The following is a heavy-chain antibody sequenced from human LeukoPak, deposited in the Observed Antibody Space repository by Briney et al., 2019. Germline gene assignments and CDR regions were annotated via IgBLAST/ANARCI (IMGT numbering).Heavy chain of an antibody. CDR3: ARARAGYSSGWYPGWNAFDI. Sequence: SETLSLTCTVSGGSMRSSSCYWGWIRQPPGKGLEWIGSIHHSGSTNYNPSLKSRVTISVDTSKNQFSLKLSSMTAADTAVYYCARARAGYSSGWYPGWNAFDIWGQGTMVTVSS. J-gene: IGHJ3*02. CDR2: IHHSGST. D-gene: IGHD6-19*01. CDR1: GGSMRSSSCY. V-gene: IGHV4-39*07.